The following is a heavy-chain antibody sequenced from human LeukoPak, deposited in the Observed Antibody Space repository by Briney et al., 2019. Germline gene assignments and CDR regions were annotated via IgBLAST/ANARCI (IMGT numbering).Heavy chain of an antibody. CDR3: ARGQVPAVRGYTWFYP. V-gene: IGHV4-34*01. D-gene: IGHD2-2*01. Sequence: SETLTLPCPVYGWSFNDHYWNWIRQPPGKGLEWIAEINARGESNFNASYKSRVTITVDTYNNQFSLTFRSMIAAATADYCGARGQVPAVRGYTWFYPWGQGTLATVPA. J-gene: IGHJ5*02. CDR1: GWSFNDHY. CDR2: INARGES.